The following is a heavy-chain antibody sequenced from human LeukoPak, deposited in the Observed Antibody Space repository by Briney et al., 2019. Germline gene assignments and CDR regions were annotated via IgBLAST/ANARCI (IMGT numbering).Heavy chain of an antibody. CDR2: INHSGST. D-gene: IGHD3-10*01. CDR3: ARVLYGSGSEKDY. CDR1: GGSFSGYY. Sequence: ASETLSLTCAVYGGSFSGYYWSWIRQPPGKGLEWIGEINHSGSTNYNPSLKSRVTISVDTSKNQFSLKLSSVTAADTAVYYCARVLYGSGSEKDYWGQGTLVTVSS. J-gene: IGHJ4*02. V-gene: IGHV4-34*01.